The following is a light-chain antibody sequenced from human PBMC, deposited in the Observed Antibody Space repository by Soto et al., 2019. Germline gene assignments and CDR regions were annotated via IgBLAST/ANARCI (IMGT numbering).Light chain of an antibody. J-gene: IGKJ5*01. CDR1: QSVSSSY. Sequence: ESVLTQSPGTLSLSPGERATLSCRASQSVSSSYLAWYQQKPGQAPRLLIYGASSRATGIPDRFSSSGSETDFTLTICSLEPEDFAVYYCQQRSSWRPTFGEGTRLEIK. CDR3: QQRSSWRPT. V-gene: IGKV3D-20*02. CDR2: GAS.